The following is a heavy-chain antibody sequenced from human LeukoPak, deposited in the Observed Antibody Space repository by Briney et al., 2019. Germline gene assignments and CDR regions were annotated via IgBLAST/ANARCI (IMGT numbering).Heavy chain of an antibody. CDR2: IYYSGST. J-gene: IGHJ4*02. CDR3: ARGNKSGSYPS. V-gene: IGHV4-59*01. Sequence: PSETLSLTCTVSGGSISGYYWSWIRQPPGKGLEWIGDIYYSGSTKHNPSLKSRVTISVHPSKNQFSLKLSSVTAADTAVYYCARGNKSGSYPSWGQGNLVTV. D-gene: IGHD1-26*01. CDR1: GGSISGYY.